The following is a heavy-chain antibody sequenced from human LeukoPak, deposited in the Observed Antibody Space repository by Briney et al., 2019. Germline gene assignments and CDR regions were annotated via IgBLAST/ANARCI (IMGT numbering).Heavy chain of an antibody. V-gene: IGHV1-8*01. D-gene: IGHD3-9*01. CDR1: GYTFTSYD. Sequence: GASVMVSCKASGYTFTSYDINWVRQATGQGLEWMGWMNPNSGNTGYAQKFQGRVTMTRNTSISTAYMELSSLRSEDTAVYYCARGHYDILTYLYYFDYWGQGTLVTVSS. CDR2: MNPNSGNT. J-gene: IGHJ4*02. CDR3: ARGHYDILTYLYYFDY.